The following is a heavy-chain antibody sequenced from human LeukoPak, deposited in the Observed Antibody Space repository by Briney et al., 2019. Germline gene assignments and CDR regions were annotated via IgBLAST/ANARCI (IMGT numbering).Heavy chain of an antibody. J-gene: IGHJ3*02. V-gene: IGHV4-59*01. CDR2: IYYSGST. CDR1: GGSISSYY. Sequence: TSETLSLTCTVSGGSISSYYWSWIRQPPGKGLEWIGYIYYSGSTNYNPSLKSRVTISVDTSKNQFSLKLSSVTAADTAVYYCAREMVRGSSAFDIWGQGQWSPSLQ. D-gene: IGHD3-10*01. CDR3: AREMVRGSSAFDI.